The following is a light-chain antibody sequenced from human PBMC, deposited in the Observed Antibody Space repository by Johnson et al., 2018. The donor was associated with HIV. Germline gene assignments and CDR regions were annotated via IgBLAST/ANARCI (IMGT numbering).Light chain of an antibody. J-gene: IGLJ1*01. CDR1: SSKIGNNY. CDR3: GTWDSSLRVGV. Sequence: QSVLTQPPSVSAAPGQKVTISCSGISSKIGNNYVSWYQHLPGAAPKLLIYDNNKRPSGIPDRFSGSKSGTSATLGITGLQTGAEADYYCGTWDSSLRVGVLGTGTKVTVL. V-gene: IGLV1-51*01. CDR2: DNN.